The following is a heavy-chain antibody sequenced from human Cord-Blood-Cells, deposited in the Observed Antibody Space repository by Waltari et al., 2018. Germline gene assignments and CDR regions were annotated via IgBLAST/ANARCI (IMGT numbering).Heavy chain of an antibody. CDR1: GFTFDDYA. CDR2: ISWNSGSI. Sequence: EVQLVESGGGLVQPGRSLRLSCAASGFTFDDYAMPWVRQAPGKGLEWVSGISWNSGSIGYADSVKGRFTISRDNAKNSLYLQMNSLRAEDTALYYCAKAAAAVYWYFDLWGRGTLVTVSS. V-gene: IGHV3-9*01. D-gene: IGHD6-13*01. J-gene: IGHJ2*01. CDR3: AKAAAAVYWYFDL.